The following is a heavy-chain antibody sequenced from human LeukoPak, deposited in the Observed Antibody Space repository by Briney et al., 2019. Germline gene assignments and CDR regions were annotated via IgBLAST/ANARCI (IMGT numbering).Heavy chain of an antibody. J-gene: IGHJ6*02. CDR3: ARGGKYSSGFKVYYYYGMDV. Sequence: SETLSLTCAVYGGSFSSYYWSWIRQPPGKGLEWIGEINHSGSTNYNPSLKSRVTISVDTSKNQFSLKLSSVTAADTAVYYCARGGKYSSGFKVYYYYGMDVWGQGTTVTVSS. D-gene: IGHD3-22*01. V-gene: IGHV4-34*01. CDR2: INHSGST. CDR1: GGSFSSYY.